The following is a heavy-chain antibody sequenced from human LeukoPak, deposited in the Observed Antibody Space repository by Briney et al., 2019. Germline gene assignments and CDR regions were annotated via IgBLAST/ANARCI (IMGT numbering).Heavy chain of an antibody. V-gene: IGHV4-59*01. CDR2: IYYSGST. D-gene: IGHD3-22*01. J-gene: IGHJ4*02. CDR3: ARVHSSGYLFDY. Sequence: SETLSLTCAVYGGSFGGYYWSWIRQPPGKGLEWIGYIYYSGSTNYNPSLKSRVTISVDTSKNQFSLKLSSVTAADTAVYYCARVHSSGYLFDYWGQGTLVTVSS. CDR1: GGSFGGYY.